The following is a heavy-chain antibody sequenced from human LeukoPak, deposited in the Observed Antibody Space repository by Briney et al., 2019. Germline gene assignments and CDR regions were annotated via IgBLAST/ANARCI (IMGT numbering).Heavy chain of an antibody. D-gene: IGHD4-17*01. CDR1: GASISGYY. CDR2: SYNNGST. J-gene: IGHJ4*02. CDR3: TRDIGSGDYVFFDS. Sequence: SETLSLTCTVSGASISGYYWSWIRLPAGKGLEWIGRSYNNGSTNCNPSLKSRVTISVDTSKNQLSLRLKSVTAADTAVYYGTRDIGSGDYVFFDSWGQGTRVTVSS. V-gene: IGHV4-4*07.